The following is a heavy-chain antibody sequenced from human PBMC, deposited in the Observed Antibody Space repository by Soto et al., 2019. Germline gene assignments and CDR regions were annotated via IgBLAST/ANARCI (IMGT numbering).Heavy chain of an antibody. V-gene: IGHV4-34*01. CDR2: INHSGST. D-gene: IGHD3-10*01. CDR1: GGSFSGYY. Sequence: PSETLSLTCAVYGGSFSGYYCSWIRQPPGKGLEWIGEINHSGSTNYNPSLKSRVTISVDTSKNQFSLKLSSVTAADTAVYYCARIGYYGSGSYYNMIDYWGQGTLVTVSS. J-gene: IGHJ4*02. CDR3: ARIGYYGSGSYYNMIDY.